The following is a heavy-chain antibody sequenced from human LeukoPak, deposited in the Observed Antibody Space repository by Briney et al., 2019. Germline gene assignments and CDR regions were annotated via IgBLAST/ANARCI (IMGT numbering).Heavy chain of an antibody. J-gene: IGHJ6*02. V-gene: IGHV1-2*02. CDR1: GYTFTGYY. Sequence: ASVKVSCKASGYTFTGYYMHWVRQAPGQGLEWMGWINPNSGGTNYAQKFQERVTITRDMSTSTAYMELSSLRSEDTAVYYCAAGLPSPRTTGTRVGGMDVWGQGTTVTVSS. CDR2: INPNSGGT. D-gene: IGHD1-1*01. CDR3: AAGLPSPRTTGTRVGGMDV.